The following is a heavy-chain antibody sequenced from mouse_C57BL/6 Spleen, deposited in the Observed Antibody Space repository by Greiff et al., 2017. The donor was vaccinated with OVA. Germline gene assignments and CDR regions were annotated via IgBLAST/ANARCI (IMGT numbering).Heavy chain of an antibody. J-gene: IGHJ2*01. Sequence: VQLQQSGAELVKPGASVKISCKASGYAFSSYWMNWVKQRPGKGLEWIGQIYPGDGDTNYNGKFKGKATLTADKSSSTAYMQLSSLTSEDSAVYFGARKAQATSYYFDYWGQGTTLTVSS. CDR3: ARKAQATSYYFDY. CDR2: IYPGDGDT. D-gene: IGHD3-2*02. V-gene: IGHV1-80*01. CDR1: GYAFSSYW.